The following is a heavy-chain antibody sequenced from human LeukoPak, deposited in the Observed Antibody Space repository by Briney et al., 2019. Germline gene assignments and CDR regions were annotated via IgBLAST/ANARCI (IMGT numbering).Heavy chain of an antibody. CDR2: INPNSGGT. D-gene: IGHD6-13*01. CDR3: ARDVGIAAASTRPRWDY. V-gene: IGHV1-2*02. CDR1: GYTFTGYY. Sequence: GASLKVSCKAAGYTFTGYYMHWVRQAPGQGLEWMGWINPNSGGTNYAQKFQGRVTMTRDTSISTAYMELSRLRSDDTAVYYCARDVGIAAASTRPRWDYWGQGTLVTVSS. J-gene: IGHJ4*02.